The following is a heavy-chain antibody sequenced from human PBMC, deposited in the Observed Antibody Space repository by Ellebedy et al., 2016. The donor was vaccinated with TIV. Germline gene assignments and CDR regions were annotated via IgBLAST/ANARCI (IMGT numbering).Heavy chain of an antibody. D-gene: IGHD3-22*01. V-gene: IGHV4-61*08. CDR2: VLYSGVT. Sequence: SETLSLTCTASGDFVTSGAYYWSWIRQPPGKGLEWIGYVLYSGVTDSNPSLLSRVTMSVDTSTNQFSLNLSSVTAADTAVYFCARDSPAYYNSRGFDYWGQGILVTVSS. J-gene: IGHJ4*02. CDR1: GDFVTSGAYY. CDR3: ARDSPAYYNSRGFDY.